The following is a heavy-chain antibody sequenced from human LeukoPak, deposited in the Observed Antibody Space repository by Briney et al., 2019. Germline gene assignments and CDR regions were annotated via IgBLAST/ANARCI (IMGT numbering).Heavy chain of an antibody. Sequence: GGSLRLSCAASGFTFSSYWMSWVRQAPGKGLEWVANIKQDGSEKYYVDSVKGRFTISRDNAKNSLYLQMNSLRAEDTAVYYCARDGSGFWSGYSRSGMDVWGQGTTVTVSS. V-gene: IGHV3-7*01. CDR2: IKQDGSEK. CDR3: ARDGSGFWSGYSRSGMDV. D-gene: IGHD3-3*01. J-gene: IGHJ6*02. CDR1: GFTFSSYW.